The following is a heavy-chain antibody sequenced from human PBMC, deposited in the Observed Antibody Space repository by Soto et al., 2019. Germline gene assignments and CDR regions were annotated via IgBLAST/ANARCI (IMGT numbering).Heavy chain of an antibody. D-gene: IGHD3-16*01. Sequence: EVQLVESGGGLVQPGGSLRLSCAASGFTFSRYWMHWVRQVPGEGLLWVSRINSDGSRTSYADSVRGRLTISRDKGKKTVFLEMNSLGVEGTAVCFCARGWLEELPRKPPSDYWGQGTLVTVSS. CDR1: GFTFSRYW. CDR2: INSDGSRT. V-gene: IGHV3-74*01. J-gene: IGHJ4*02. CDR3: ARGWLEELPRKPPSDY.